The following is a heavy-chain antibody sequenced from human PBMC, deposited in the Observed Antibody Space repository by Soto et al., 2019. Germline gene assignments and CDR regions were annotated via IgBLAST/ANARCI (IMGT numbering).Heavy chain of an antibody. J-gene: IGHJ4*02. V-gene: IGHV1-58*02. CDR2: IVVGSGNT. Sequence: ASVKVSCKASGFTFTSSAMQWVRQARGQRLEWIGWIVVGSGNTNYAQKFQERVTITRDMSTSTAYMELSSLRSEDTAVYYCAVVAATPGSYDYWGQGTLVTVSS. CDR1: GFTFTSSA. CDR3: AVVAATPGSYDY. D-gene: IGHD2-15*01.